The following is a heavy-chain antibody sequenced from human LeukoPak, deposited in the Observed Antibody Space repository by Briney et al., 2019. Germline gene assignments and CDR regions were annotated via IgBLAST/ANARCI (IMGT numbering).Heavy chain of an antibody. CDR3: ARSNSGPEI. J-gene: IGHJ4*02. CDR1: GFIFSNYW. Sequence: PGGSLRLSCAPSGFIFSNYWMNWPRQAPGRGLEWVAIIKADGSEKHYVDSVRGRFTVSRDNAKNSLYLQMSSLRAEDTAVYYCARSNSGPEIWGQGTLVTVSS. D-gene: IGHD4-23*01. CDR2: IKADGSEK. V-gene: IGHV3-7*01.